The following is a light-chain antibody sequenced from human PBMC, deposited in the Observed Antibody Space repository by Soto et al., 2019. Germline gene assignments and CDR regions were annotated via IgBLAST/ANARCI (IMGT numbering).Light chain of an antibody. Sequence: DIQTTQSPSTLSASVGDRVTITCRPSQSISSWLAWYQQKPGKAPKLLIYDATSLESGVPSRFGGSGSGTEFTLTISSLQPDDFATYYCQQYNSYSETFGQGTKVDIK. J-gene: IGKJ1*01. CDR3: QQYNSYSET. CDR2: DAT. CDR1: QSISSW. V-gene: IGKV1-5*01.